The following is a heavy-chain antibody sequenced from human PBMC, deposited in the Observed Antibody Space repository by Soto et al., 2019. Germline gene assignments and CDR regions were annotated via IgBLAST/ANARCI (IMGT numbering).Heavy chain of an antibody. Sequence: GGSLRLSCAASGFTMSNYWVNWVRQAPGKGLEWVANIKYEGSEKNYADSVMGRLIVSRDNAKNQVYLHMDSLRADDTAVYYCATLRRDGSPVEWGQGTLVTVSS. V-gene: IGHV3-7*03. CDR2: IKYEGSEK. D-gene: IGHD1-26*01. CDR1: GFTMSNYW. J-gene: IGHJ4*01. CDR3: ATLRRDGSPVE.